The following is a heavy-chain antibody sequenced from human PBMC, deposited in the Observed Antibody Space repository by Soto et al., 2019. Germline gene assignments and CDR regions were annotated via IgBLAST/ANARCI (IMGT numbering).Heavy chain of an antibody. D-gene: IGHD3-22*01. CDR1: GGSIRDYY. CDR3: ARLGGYYQAFDS. V-gene: IGHV4-59*08. J-gene: IGHJ4*02. Sequence: PSETLSLTCTVSGGSIRDYYWGWIRQSPGKGLEWIGYIYYTGTTKYNPSLKSRNTISVVSSKNQFSLKLDSVTVADTAVYYCARLGGYYQAFDSWGQGTLVTVSS. CDR2: IYYTGTT.